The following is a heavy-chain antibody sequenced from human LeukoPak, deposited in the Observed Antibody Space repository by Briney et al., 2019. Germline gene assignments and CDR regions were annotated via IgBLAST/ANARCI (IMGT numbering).Heavy chain of an antibody. CDR3: ARDLVVGASDY. CDR2: IKQDGSEK. CDR1: GFTFSSYW. V-gene: IGHV3-7*01. Sequence: GGSLRLSCSASGFTFSSYWMTWVRQAPGKGLEWVANIKQDGSEKYYVDPVKGRFTISRDNAKNSLYLQMYSLRAEDTAVYYCARDLVVGASDYWGQGTLVTVSS. J-gene: IGHJ4*02. D-gene: IGHD2-15*01.